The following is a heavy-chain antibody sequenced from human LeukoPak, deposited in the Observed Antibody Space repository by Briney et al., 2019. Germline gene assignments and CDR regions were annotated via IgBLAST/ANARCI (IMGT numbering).Heavy chain of an antibody. D-gene: IGHD5-12*01. V-gene: IGHV7-4-1*02. CDR2: INTNTGNP. CDR3: ARDIVATIYVRTTFDY. CDR1: GYTFTSYA. J-gene: IGHJ4*02. Sequence: ASVKVSCKASGYTFTSYAMNWVRQAPGQGLEWMGWINTNTGNPTYAQGFTGRFVFSLDTSVSTAYLQISSLKAEDTAVYYCARDIVATIYVRTTFDYWGQGTLVTVSS.